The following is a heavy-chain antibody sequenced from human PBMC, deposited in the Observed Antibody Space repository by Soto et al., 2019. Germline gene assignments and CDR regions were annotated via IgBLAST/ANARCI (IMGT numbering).Heavy chain of an antibody. J-gene: IGHJ6*03. D-gene: IGHD3-9*01. Sequence: EVQLLESGGGLVQPGGSLRLSCAASGFTFSSYAMSWVRQAPGKGLEWVSAISGSGGSTYYADSVKGRFTISRDNSKNELYLQMNSLRAEDTAVYYCAKTSILTGPYYYYYMDVWGKVTTVTVSS. CDR3: AKTSILTGPYYYYYMDV. CDR1: GFTFSSYA. V-gene: IGHV3-23*01. CDR2: ISGSGGST.